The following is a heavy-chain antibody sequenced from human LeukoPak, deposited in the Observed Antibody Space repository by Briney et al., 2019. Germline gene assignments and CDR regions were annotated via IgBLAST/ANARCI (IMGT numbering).Heavy chain of an antibody. CDR3: AKDGYYDFWSGYGYYYYYMDV. D-gene: IGHD3-3*01. Sequence: VQLVESGGGVVQPGGSLRLSCAASGFTFSTYGMHWVRQAPGKGREWVAFIRYDGSNKYYADSVKGRFTISRDNSKNTLYLQMNSLRAEDTAVYYCAKDGYYDFWSGYGYYYYYMDVWGKGTTVTVSS. V-gene: IGHV3-30*02. J-gene: IGHJ6*03. CDR2: IRYDGSNK. CDR1: GFTFSTYG.